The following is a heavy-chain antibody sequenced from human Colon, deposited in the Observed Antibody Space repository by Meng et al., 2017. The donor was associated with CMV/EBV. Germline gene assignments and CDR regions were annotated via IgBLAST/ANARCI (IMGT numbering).Heavy chain of an antibody. CDR2: ISPGDSEI. J-gene: IGHJ5*02. Sequence: GGSLRLSCQGYGYKFSNYWSAWVRQMPGKGLELMGLISPGDSEIRYSPSFEGQITISVDKSISTAYLQWRSLKASDTGIYYCARRERGSYVTWGQGTPVTVSS. V-gene: IGHV5-51*01. D-gene: IGHD1-26*01. CDR3: ARRERGSYVT. CDR1: GYKFSNYW.